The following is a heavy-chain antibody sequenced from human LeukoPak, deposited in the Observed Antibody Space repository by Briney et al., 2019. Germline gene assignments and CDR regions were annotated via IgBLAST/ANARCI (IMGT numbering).Heavy chain of an antibody. Sequence: PGGSLRLSCAASGFTVSSNYMSWVRQASGKGLEWVSVIYSGGSTYYADSVKGRFTISRDNSKNTLYLQMNSLRAEDTAVYYCARDGGSYYFDYWGQGTLVTVSS. CDR1: GFTVSSNY. V-gene: IGHV3-53*01. CDR2: IYSGGST. CDR3: ARDGGSYYFDY. J-gene: IGHJ4*02. D-gene: IGHD3-16*01.